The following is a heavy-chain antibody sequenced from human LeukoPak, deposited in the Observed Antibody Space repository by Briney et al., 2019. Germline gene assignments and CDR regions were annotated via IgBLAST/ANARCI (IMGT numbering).Heavy chain of an antibody. CDR3: ARVSYGDFDP. CDR1: GCTFSSYS. CDR2: ISSSSSTI. V-gene: IGHV3-48*01. Sequence: GGSLRLSCAASGCTFSSYSMNWVRQAPGRGLEWVSYISSSSSTIYYADSVKGRFAISRDNAKNSLYLQMNSLRAEDTAVYYCARVSYGDFDPWGQGTLVTVSS. J-gene: IGHJ5*02. D-gene: IGHD5-18*01.